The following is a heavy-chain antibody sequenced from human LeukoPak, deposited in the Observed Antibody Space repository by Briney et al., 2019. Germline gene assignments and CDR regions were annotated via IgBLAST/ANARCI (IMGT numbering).Heavy chain of an antibody. Sequence: APVKVSCKASGYTFTGYYMHWVRQAPGQGLEWMGWINPNSGGTNYAQKFQGRVTMTRDTSISTAYMELSRLRSDDTAVYYCARVGPMVRGVIIKGVDWFDPWGQGTLVTVSS. D-gene: IGHD3-10*01. V-gene: IGHV1-2*02. CDR3: ARVGPMVRGVIIKGVDWFDP. CDR2: INPNSGGT. CDR1: GYTFTGYY. J-gene: IGHJ5*02.